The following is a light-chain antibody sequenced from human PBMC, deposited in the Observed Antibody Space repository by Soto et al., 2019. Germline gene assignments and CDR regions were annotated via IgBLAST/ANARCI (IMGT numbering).Light chain of an antibody. CDR1: QIVSSNS. J-gene: IGKJ2*01. CDR2: DTS. CDR3: QQDRTSPIT. Sequence: EIVLTQSPGTLSLSPGERATLSCRASQIVSSNSLGWYQQKLGQAPRLLIFDTSSRASGVPDRFSGSGSGTDFPLTISGLEPEDFAVYYWQQDRTSPITFGQGTTVDIK. V-gene: IGKV3-20*01.